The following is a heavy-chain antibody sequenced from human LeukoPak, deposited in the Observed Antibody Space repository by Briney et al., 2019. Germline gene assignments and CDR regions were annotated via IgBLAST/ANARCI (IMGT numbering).Heavy chain of an antibody. CDR3: ARGNFRRDGYNFDY. V-gene: IGHV3-33*01. CDR1: GFIFSGYG. CDR2: IWYDGSNK. Sequence: GGSLRLSCVASGFIFSGYGMHWVRQAPGKGLEWVAVIWYDGSNKYYADSVKGRFTISSDNSKNTLSLQMNSLRAEDTAVFYCARGNFRRDGYNFDYWGQGTLVTVPS. D-gene: IGHD5-24*01. J-gene: IGHJ4*02.